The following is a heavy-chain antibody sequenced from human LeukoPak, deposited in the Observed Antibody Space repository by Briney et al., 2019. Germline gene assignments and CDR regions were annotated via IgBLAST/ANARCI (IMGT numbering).Heavy chain of an antibody. CDR2: IRYDGSNK. Sequence: GGSLRLSCAASGFTFSSYGMHWVRQAPGKGLEWVAFIRYDGSNKYYADSVKGRFTISRDNSKNTLYLQMNSLRAEDTAVYYCAKDRDIVVVPATFAFGYWGQGTLVTVSS. D-gene: IGHD2-2*01. V-gene: IGHV3-30*02. CDR1: GFTFSSYG. J-gene: IGHJ4*02. CDR3: AKDRDIVVVPATFAFGY.